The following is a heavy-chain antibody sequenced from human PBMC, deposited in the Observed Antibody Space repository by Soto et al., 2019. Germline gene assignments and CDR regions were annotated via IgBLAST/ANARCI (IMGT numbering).Heavy chain of an antibody. CDR3: ARNREQLVRETFFDY. D-gene: IGHD6-13*01. Sequence: ASVKVSCKASGYTFTSYYMHWVRQAPGQGLEWMGIINPSGGSTSYAQKFQGRVTMTRDTSTSTVYMELSSLRSEDTAVYYRARNREQLVRETFFDYWGQGTLVTVSS. CDR1: GYTFTSYY. J-gene: IGHJ4*02. CDR2: INPSGGST. V-gene: IGHV1-46*01.